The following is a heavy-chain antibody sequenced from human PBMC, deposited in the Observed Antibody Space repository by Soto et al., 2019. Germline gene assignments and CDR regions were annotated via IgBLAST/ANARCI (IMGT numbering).Heavy chain of an antibody. Sequence: QVQLVQSGSEVKKPGASEKVSCKASGYSVTTFALHWVRQAPGQRLEWTGWIDTASGKSKYSEIFQGRVTITGDTSATTAYMELSSLRFADTAVYYCSMSRGWWSFDYWCQGTLITVPS. V-gene: IGHV1-3*04. CDR2: IDTASGKS. D-gene: IGHD6-19*01. J-gene: IGHJ4*02. CDR3: SMSRGWWSFDY. CDR1: GYSVTTFA.